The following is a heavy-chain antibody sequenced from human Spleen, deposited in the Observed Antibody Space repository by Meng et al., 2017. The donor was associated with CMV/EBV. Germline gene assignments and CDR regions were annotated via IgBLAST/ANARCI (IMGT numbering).Heavy chain of an antibody. D-gene: IGHD1-26*01. CDR1: GYTFTGYY. V-gene: IGHV1-2*02. J-gene: IGHJ6*02. Sequence: ASVKVSCKASGYTFTGYYMHWVRQAPGQGLEWMGWINPNSGGTNYAQKFQGSVTMTRDTSISTAYMELSRLRSYDTAMYYCASPSALGYYYYGRDVWGQGTTVTVSS. CDR3: ASPSALGYYYYGRDV. CDR2: INPNSGGT.